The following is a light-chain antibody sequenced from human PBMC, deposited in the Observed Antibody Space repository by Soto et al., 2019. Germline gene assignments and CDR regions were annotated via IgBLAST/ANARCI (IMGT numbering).Light chain of an antibody. CDR3: SSYTSSGSYV. J-gene: IGLJ1*01. CDR1: SSDIGAFNH. CDR2: DVI. V-gene: IGLV2-14*03. Sequence: QSALTQPASVSDSPGQSITISCIGTSSDIGAFNHVSWHQQHPGKAPKLIIYDVINRPSGVSNRFSGSKTGNTASLIISGLQAEDEADYYCSSYTSSGSYVFGSGTKLTVL.